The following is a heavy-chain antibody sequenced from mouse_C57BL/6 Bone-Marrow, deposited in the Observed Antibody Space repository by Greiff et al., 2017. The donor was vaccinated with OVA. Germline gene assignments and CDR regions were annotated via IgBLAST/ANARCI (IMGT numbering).Heavy chain of an antibody. D-gene: IGHD2-3*01. Sequence: QVQLKQPGTELVKPGASVKLSCKASGYTFTSYWMHWVKQRPGQGLEWIGNINPSNGGTNYNAKFKSKATLTVDKSSSTAYMQLSSLTSEDSAVYYCARSRDGYYPSWFAYWGQGTLVTVSA. V-gene: IGHV1-53*01. CDR3: ARSRDGYYPSWFAY. J-gene: IGHJ3*01. CDR2: INPSNGGT. CDR1: GYTFTSYW.